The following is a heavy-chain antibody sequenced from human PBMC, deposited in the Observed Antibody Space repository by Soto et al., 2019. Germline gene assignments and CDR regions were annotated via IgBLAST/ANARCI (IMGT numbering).Heavy chain of an antibody. CDR2: IYPGDSDM. D-gene: IGHD3-22*01. Sequence: GESLKISCEGVGYRYTKYWIAWVRQMPGKGPEWMGTIYPGDSDMRYSPSFQGQVTISVDKSINTAYLQWSSLKASDTATYYCTRPQSSGWYDYWGQGTLVTVSS. J-gene: IGHJ4*02. CDR1: GYRYTKYW. V-gene: IGHV5-51*01. CDR3: TRPQSSGWYDY.